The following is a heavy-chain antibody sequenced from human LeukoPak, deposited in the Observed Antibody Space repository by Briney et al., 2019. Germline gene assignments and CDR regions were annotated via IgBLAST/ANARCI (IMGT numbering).Heavy chain of an antibody. J-gene: IGHJ6*03. CDR1: GYTFTSYD. V-gene: IGHV1-8*03. Sequence: ASVKVSCKASGYTFTSYDINWVRQATGQGLEWMGWMNPNSGNTGYAQKFQGRVTITRNTSISTAYMELSSLRSEDTAVYYCARGGYQLLYPYYYYMDVWGKGTTVTVSS. CDR2: MNPNSGNT. CDR3: ARGGYQLLYPYYYYMDV. D-gene: IGHD2-2*02.